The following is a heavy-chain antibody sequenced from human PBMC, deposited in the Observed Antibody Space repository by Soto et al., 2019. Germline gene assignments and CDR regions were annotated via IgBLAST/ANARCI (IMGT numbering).Heavy chain of an antibody. CDR3: ARLLGGYVNYYYYYMDV. V-gene: IGHV4-59*08. Sequence: SETLSLTCTVSGGSISSYYWSWIRQPPGKGLEWIGYIYYSGSTNYNPSLKSRVTISVDTSKNQFSLKLSSVTAADTAVYYCARLLGGYVNYYYYYMDVWGKGTTVTVSS. CDR2: IYYSGST. CDR1: GGSISSYY. D-gene: IGHD5-12*01. J-gene: IGHJ6*03.